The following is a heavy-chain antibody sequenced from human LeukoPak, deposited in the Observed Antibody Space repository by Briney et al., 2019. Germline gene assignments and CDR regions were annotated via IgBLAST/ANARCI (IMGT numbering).Heavy chain of an antibody. CDR1: GYTFTGYY. V-gene: IGHV1-2*02. J-gene: IGHJ6*02. D-gene: IGHD2-2*01. Sequence: ASVKVSCKASGYTFTGYYMHWVRQAPGQGLEWMGWINANSGGTNYAQKFQGRVTMTRDTSISTAYMELSRLRSDDTAVYYCARGDIVVVPAAPWGNTYYYGMDVWGQGTTVTVSS. CDR3: ARGDIVVVPAAPWGNTYYYGMDV. CDR2: INANSGGT.